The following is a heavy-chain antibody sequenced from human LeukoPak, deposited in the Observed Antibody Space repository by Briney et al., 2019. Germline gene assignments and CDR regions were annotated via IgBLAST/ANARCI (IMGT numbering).Heavy chain of an antibody. CDR2: ISSGSKYI. J-gene: IGHJ4*02. CDR1: VFTFSSYS. V-gene: IGHV3-21*01. D-gene: IGHD5-18*01. CDR3: ARALSYSYGSMDF. Sequence: TGGSLRLSCAASVFTFSSYSMNWVCQAPGKGLEWVSSISSGSKYIYNADSVKGRFTISRDNAKNSLYLQMNSLRAEDTAVYYCARALSYSYGSMDFWGQGTLVIVSS.